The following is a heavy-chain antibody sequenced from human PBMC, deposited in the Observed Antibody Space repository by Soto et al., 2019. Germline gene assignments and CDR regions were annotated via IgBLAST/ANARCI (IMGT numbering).Heavy chain of an antibody. CDR3: AKDWVYSYGIFGGLDAFDI. Sequence: GGSLRLSCAASGFTFSSYAMSWVRQAPGKGLEWVSAISGSGGSTYYADSVKGRFTISRDNSKNTLYLQMNSLRAEDTAVYYCAKDWVYSYGIFGGLDAFDIWGQGTMVTVSS. D-gene: IGHD5-18*01. J-gene: IGHJ3*02. CDR2: ISGSGGST. CDR1: GFTFSSYA. V-gene: IGHV3-23*01.